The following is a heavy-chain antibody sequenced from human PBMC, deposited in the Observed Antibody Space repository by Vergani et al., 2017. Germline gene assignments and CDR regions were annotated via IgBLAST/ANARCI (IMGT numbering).Heavy chain of an antibody. Sequence: VQLQESGPGLVKPSETLSLICTVSGGSISSYYWSWIRQPPGKGLEWVSGINWMGDTTGYVDSVKGRFTISRDNAKNFLYLQMDSLRVDDTAMYYCARGIEAAGTDYWGQGTLVTVSS. CDR1: GGSISSYY. CDR3: ARGIEAAGTDY. D-gene: IGHD6-13*01. V-gene: IGHV3-20*04. J-gene: IGHJ4*02. CDR2: INWMGDTT.